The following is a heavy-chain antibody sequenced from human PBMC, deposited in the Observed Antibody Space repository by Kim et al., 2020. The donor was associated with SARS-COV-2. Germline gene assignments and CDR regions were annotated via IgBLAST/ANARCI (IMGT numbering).Heavy chain of an antibody. CDR2: IHYSGST. CDR3: ARIVVGVFDI. V-gene: IGHV4-61*01. J-gene: IGHJ3*02. CDR1: GGSVSSDSYY. D-gene: IGHD2-8*01. Sequence: SETLSLTCTVSGGSVSSDSYYWSWIRQPPGKGLEWIGYIHYSGSTNYNPSLKSRVTISVDTSKNQFSLKLSSVTAADTAVYYCARIVVGVFDIWGQGTKVTVSS.